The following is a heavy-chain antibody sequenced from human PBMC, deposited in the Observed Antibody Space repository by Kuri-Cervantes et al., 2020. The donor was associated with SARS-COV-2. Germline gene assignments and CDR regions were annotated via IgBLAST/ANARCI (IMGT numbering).Heavy chain of an antibody. Sequence: ESLKISCTVSGGSISSYYWGWIRQPPGKGLEWIGSIYYSGSTYYNPSLKSRVTISVDTSKNQLSLKLSSVTAADTAVYYCARQEVVAATNWFDPWGQGTLVTVSS. J-gene: IGHJ5*02. CDR3: ARQEVVAATNWFDP. CDR1: GGSISSYY. CDR2: IYYSGST. D-gene: IGHD2-15*01. V-gene: IGHV4-39*01.